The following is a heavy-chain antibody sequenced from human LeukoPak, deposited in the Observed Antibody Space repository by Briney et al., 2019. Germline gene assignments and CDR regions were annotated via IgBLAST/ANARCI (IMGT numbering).Heavy chain of an antibody. CDR3: AKVGEYSGYDSLGDS. V-gene: IGHV3-23*01. CDR2: ISASGGST. CDR1: GFTFSNYV. D-gene: IGHD5-12*01. J-gene: IGHJ4*02. Sequence: GGSLRLSCAASGFTFSNYVMTWVRQAPGKGLEWVSGISASGGSTYYADSVKCRFTISRDNSKNTLFVQMNSLRAEDTAIYYCAKVGEYSGYDSLGDSWGQGTLVTVSS.